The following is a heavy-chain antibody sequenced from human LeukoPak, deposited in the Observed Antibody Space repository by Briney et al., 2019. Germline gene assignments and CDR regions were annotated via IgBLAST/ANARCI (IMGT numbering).Heavy chain of an antibody. Sequence: GASVKVSCKASGYTFTSYAMHWVRQAPGQRLEWMGWINAGNGNTKYSQKLQGRVTITGDTSASTAYMELSSLRSEDTAVYYCANEGATTGTYDYWGQGTLVTVSS. CDR2: INAGNGNT. CDR1: GYTFTSYA. J-gene: IGHJ4*02. CDR3: ANEGATTGTYDY. V-gene: IGHV1-3*01. D-gene: IGHD1-1*01.